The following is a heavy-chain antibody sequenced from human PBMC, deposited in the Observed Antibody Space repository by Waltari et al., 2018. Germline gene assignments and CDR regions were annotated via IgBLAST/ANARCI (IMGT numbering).Heavy chain of an antibody. Sequence: EVQLVESGGGLVQSGWSLRLSCTGSGFTFSRYCMTWVRQAPGKGLEWVANIKQDGSEKYYVDSVKGRFTISRDNAKNSLYLQMNSLRAEDTAVYYCARDPMAYSYVPWYFDYWGQGALVTVSS. J-gene: IGHJ4*02. CDR2: IKQDGSEK. D-gene: IGHD5-18*01. V-gene: IGHV3-7*01. CDR3: ARDPMAYSYVPWYFDY. CDR1: GFTFSRYC.